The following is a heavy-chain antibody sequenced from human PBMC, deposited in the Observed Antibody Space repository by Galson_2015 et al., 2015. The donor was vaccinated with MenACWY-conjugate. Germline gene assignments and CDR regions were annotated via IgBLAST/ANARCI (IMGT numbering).Heavy chain of an antibody. V-gene: IGHV5-51*01. CDR2: IYPDDFDT. CDR3: ARRLTGTTNWFDP. D-gene: IGHD1-7*01. Sequence: QSGAEVKKPGESLKISCKGSGHIFTTYWIGWVRQMPGKGLEWVGIIYPDDFDTRYSPSFQGQVTISAGKSISTAYLQWSSLKASDTAMYYCARRLTGTTNWFDPWGQGTLVTVSS. CDR1: GHIFTTYW. J-gene: IGHJ5*02.